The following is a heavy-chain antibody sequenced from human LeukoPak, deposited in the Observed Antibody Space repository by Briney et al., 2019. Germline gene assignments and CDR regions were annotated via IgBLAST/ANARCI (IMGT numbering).Heavy chain of an antibody. V-gene: IGHV5-51*01. CDR1: GYRFTSYW. Sequence: GESLKIPFKGSGYRFTSYWIGWVRQMPGKGLEWMGIIYPGDSDTRYSPSFQGQVTISADKSISTAYLQWSSLKASDTAMYYCARQVAVPASTNWFDPWGQGTLVTVSS. CDR3: ARQVAVPASTNWFDP. D-gene: IGHD6-19*01. CDR2: IYPGDSDT. J-gene: IGHJ5*02.